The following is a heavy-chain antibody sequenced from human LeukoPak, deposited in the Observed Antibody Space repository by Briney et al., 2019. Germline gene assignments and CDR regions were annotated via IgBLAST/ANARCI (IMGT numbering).Heavy chain of an antibody. Sequence: PSETLSLTCTVSGGSVSRGSYYWSWTRQPPGKGLEWIGYIHHSGTTNHTPSLKSRVTISVDMSKNQFFLNLTSVTAADTAVYYCARGRLGATYWGQGTLVTVSS. D-gene: IGHD1-26*01. CDR3: ARGRLGATY. J-gene: IGHJ4*02. CDR2: IHHSGTT. CDR1: GGSVSRGSYY. V-gene: IGHV4-61*01.